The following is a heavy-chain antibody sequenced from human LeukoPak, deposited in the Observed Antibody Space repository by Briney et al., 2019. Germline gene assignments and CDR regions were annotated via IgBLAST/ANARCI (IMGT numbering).Heavy chain of an antibody. D-gene: IGHD3-16*02. V-gene: IGHV3-23*01. CDR1: GFTFSSYA. CDR3: AKDTFGGVIADY. Sequence: GGSLRLSCAAAGFTFSSYAMSWVRQAPGKGLEWVSAISGSGGSTYYADSVKGRFTISRDNSKNTLYLQMNSLRAEDTAVYYCAKDTFGGVIADYWGQGTLVTVSS. J-gene: IGHJ4*02. CDR2: ISGSGGST.